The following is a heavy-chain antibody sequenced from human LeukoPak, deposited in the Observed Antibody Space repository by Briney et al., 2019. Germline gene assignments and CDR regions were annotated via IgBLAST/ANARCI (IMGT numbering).Heavy chain of an antibody. D-gene: IGHD2-15*01. V-gene: IGHV3-23*01. Sequence: GGSLRLSCAASGFTFTSYWMHWVRQAPGKGLEWVSAISGSGGSTYYADSVKGRFTISRDNSKNTLYLQMNSLRAEDTAVYYCAKDPLLVVVAARSDYWGQGTLVTVSS. CDR2: ISGSGGST. CDR3: AKDPLLVVVAARSDY. J-gene: IGHJ4*02. CDR1: GFTFTSYW.